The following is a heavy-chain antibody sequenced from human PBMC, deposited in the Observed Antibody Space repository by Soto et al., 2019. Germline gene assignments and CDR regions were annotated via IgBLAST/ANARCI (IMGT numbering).Heavy chain of an antibody. J-gene: IGHJ5*02. CDR1: GFTFGDCA. V-gene: IGHV3-49*04. CDR3: TRAQYYYDP. Sequence: PGGSLRLSCTASGFTFGDCAMSWVRQAPGKGLEWVGFIRSKAYGGTTEYAASVKGRFTISRDDSKSIAYLQMNSLKTEDTAVYYCTRAQYYYDPWGQGTLVTVSS. D-gene: IGHD3-10*01. CDR2: IRSKAYGGTT.